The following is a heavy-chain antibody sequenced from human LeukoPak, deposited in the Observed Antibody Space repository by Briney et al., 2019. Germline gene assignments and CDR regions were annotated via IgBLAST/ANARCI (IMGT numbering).Heavy chain of an antibody. CDR2: IYPGDSDT. CDR1: GSSFTSYW. Sequence: GASLKISCKGSGSSFTSYWIGWVRPLPGKGLEWMGIIYPGDSDTRYSPSFQGQVTISADKSISTAYLQWSSLKASDTAMYYCAGLGYCSGGSCYSGAGFAFDIWGQGTMVTVSS. J-gene: IGHJ3*02. CDR3: AGLGYCSGGSCYSGAGFAFDI. D-gene: IGHD2-15*01. V-gene: IGHV5-51*01.